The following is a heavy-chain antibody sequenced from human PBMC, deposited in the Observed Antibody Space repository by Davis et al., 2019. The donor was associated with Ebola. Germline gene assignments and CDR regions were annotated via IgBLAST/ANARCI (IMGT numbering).Heavy chain of an antibody. V-gene: IGHV1-3*01. Sequence: AASVKVSCKASGYTFTSYAMHWVRQAPGQRLEWMGWINAGNGNTKYSQKFQGRVTITRDTSASTAYMELSSLRSEDTAVYYCAGGSSKAYYYYGMDVWGQGTTVTVSS. CDR3: AGGSSKAYYYYGMDV. CDR1: GYTFTSYA. D-gene: IGHD6-6*01. CDR2: INAGNGNT. J-gene: IGHJ6*02.